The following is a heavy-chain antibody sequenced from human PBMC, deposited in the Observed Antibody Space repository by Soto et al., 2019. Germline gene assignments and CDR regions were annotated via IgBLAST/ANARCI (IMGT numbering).Heavy chain of an antibody. CDR1: GGSMTSGDQY. Sequence: SATLSLTCTVTGGSMTSGDQYWTWIRHLPGEGLEWFGYINHRGSLYYNPSLKSRVSMSVDTSKNQFSLNLSSVTAADTAVYYCARELPQRQGRNMDVWGQGTTVTISS. CDR2: INHRGSL. CDR3: ARELPQRQGRNMDV. D-gene: IGHD1-1*01. J-gene: IGHJ6*02. V-gene: IGHV4-31*03.